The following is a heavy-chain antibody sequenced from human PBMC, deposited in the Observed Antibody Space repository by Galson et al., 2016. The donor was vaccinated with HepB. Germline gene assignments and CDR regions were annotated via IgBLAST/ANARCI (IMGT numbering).Heavy chain of an antibody. CDR3: AKDLYDYYDTSGYGLGGNAFDI. Sequence: SLRLSCAASGFTFSSYAMSWVRQAPGKGLNWVSSISGSVGSTYYADSVKGRFTISRDNSKNTLYLQINSLRAEETAIYYCAKDLYDYYDTSGYGLGGNAFDIWGQGTMVTVSS. V-gene: IGHV3-23*01. D-gene: IGHD3-22*01. CDR1: GFTFSSYA. J-gene: IGHJ3*02. CDR2: ISGSVGST.